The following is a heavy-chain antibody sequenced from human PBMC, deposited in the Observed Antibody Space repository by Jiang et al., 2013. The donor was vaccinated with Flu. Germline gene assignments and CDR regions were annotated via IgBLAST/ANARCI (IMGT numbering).Heavy chain of an antibody. CDR3: ARGYCSGGSCYEIDY. J-gene: IGHJ4*02. D-gene: IGHD2-15*01. CDR1: GFTFSSYG. V-gene: IGHV3-33*01. CDR2: IWYDGSNK. Sequence: RSLRLSCAASGFTFSSYGMHWVRQAPGKGLEWVAVIWYDGSNKYYADSVKGRFTISRDNSKNTLYLQMNSLRAEDTAVYYCARGYCSGGSCYEIDYWGQGTLVTVSS.